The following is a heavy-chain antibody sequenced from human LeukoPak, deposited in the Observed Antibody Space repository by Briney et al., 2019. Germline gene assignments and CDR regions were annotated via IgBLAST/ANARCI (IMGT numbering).Heavy chain of an antibody. V-gene: IGHV3-43*02. CDR2: IIGDGGST. Sequence: PGGSLRLSCAASGFTSDDYAMHWVRQAPGKGLEWVSLIIGDGGSTYYADSVKGRFTISRDNSKNSLYLRMNSLRTEDTALYYCAKDISYDSFGGPFDYWGQGTLVTVSS. D-gene: IGHD3-22*01. J-gene: IGHJ4*02. CDR3: AKDISYDSFGGPFDY. CDR1: GFTSDDYA.